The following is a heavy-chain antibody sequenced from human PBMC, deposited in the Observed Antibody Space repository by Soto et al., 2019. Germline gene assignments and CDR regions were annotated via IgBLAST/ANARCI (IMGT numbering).Heavy chain of an antibody. CDR1: GGYISSYY. CDR3: ARGFTMVRGVIIRPFDY. J-gene: IGHJ4*02. V-gene: IGHV4-59*01. D-gene: IGHD3-10*01. CDR2: IYYSGST. Sequence: SETLSLTCTVSGGYISSYYWSWIRQPPGKGLEWIGYIYYSGSTNYNPSLKSRVTISVDTSKNQFSLKLSSVTAADTAVYYCARGFTMVRGVIIRPFDYWGQGTLVTVSS.